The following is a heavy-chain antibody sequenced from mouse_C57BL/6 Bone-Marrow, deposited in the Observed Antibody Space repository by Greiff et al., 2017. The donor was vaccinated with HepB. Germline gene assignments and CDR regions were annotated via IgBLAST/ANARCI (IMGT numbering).Heavy chain of an antibody. CDR2: ISNFAYSI. D-gene: IGHD1-1*01. Sequence: EVHLVESGGGLVQPGGSLKLSCAASGFTFSDYGMAWVRQAPRKGPEWVAFISNFAYSIYYADTVTGRFTISRENAKNTLYLEMSSLRSEDTAMYYCARAILLRHAGWYFDVWGTGTTVTVSS. J-gene: IGHJ1*03. V-gene: IGHV5-15*01. CDR3: ARAILLRHAGWYFDV. CDR1: GFTFSDYG.